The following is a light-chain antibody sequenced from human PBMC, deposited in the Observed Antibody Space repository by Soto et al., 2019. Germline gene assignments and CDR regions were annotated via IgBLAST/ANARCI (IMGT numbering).Light chain of an antibody. J-gene: IGLJ2*01. V-gene: IGLV2-23*01. Sequence: QSVLTQPASVSGSPGQSITISCTGTSSDVGSYNLVSWYQQYPGKAPKLIIYEGSKRPSGVSNRFSGSKSGNTASLTISGLPAEDEADYYCCSYAGSSTYVFGGGTKLTVL. CDR1: SSDVGSYNL. CDR2: EGS. CDR3: CSYAGSSTYV.